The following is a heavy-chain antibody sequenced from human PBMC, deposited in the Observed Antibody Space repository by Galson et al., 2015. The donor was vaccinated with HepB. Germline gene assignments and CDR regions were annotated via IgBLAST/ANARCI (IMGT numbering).Heavy chain of an antibody. J-gene: IGHJ4*02. CDR1: GFTFGDYA. Sequence: SLRLSCAASGFTFGDYAMSWVRQAPGKGLEWVGFFRSKAYGGTTEYAASVKGRFTISRDDSKSIAYLQMNSLKTEDTAVYYCTRVGPWFGELLGYFDYWGQGTLVTVSS. D-gene: IGHD3-10*01. CDR2: FRSKAYGGTT. V-gene: IGHV3-49*04. CDR3: TRVGPWFGELLGYFDY.